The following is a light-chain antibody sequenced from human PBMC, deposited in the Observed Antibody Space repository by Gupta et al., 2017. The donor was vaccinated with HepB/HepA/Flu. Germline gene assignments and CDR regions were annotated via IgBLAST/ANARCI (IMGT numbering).Light chain of an antibody. J-gene: IGKJ4*02. Sequence: DIVLTPSPGTLSLSPGERATLSCRASQSVSSSYLAWYQQKPGQAPRLLIYGASSRATGIPDRFSGSGSGTDFTLTISRREPEDFAVDYCQQYGSEPLTFGGGTKVEIK. V-gene: IGKV3-20*01. CDR3: QQYGSEPLT. CDR2: GAS. CDR1: QSVSSSY.